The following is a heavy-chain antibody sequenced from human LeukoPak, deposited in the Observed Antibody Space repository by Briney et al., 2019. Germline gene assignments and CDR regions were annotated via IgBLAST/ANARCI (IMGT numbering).Heavy chain of an antibody. J-gene: IGHJ4*02. D-gene: IGHD3-9*01. CDR1: GGSISSYY. CDR3: ARLGYYDILTDDY. Sequence: SETLSLTCTVSGGSISSYYWGWIRQPPGKGLEWIGYIYSRGSTNYNPSLESRVTISVDTSKNQFSLKLSSVTAADTPVYYCARLGYYDILTDDYWGQGTLVTVSS. CDR2: IYSRGST. V-gene: IGHV4-59*12.